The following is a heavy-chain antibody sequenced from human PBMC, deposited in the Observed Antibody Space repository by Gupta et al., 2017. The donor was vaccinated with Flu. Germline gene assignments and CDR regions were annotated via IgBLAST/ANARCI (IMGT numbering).Heavy chain of an antibody. V-gene: IGHV4-31*02. Sequence: TVSDGSISSDDGNWIRQHPGKAPEWIGQIYFSGSTSYNPSLKSRVTISVDTSKNQFSLRLSSVTVADTAVYYCAKDRSISWFFTWGQGTLVTVSS. CDR3: AKDRSISWFFT. J-gene: IGHJ5*02. CDR2: IYFSGST. D-gene: IGHD6-13*01. CDR1: DGSISSDD.